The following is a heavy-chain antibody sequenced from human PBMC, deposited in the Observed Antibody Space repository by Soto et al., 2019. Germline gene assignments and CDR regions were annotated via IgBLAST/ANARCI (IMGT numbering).Heavy chain of an antibody. J-gene: IGHJ4*02. CDR3: ARAQGASGTRYEPQLDY. CDR2: VTPFNGDR. CDR1: GYSFTNYG. D-gene: IGHD3-10*01. Sequence: QVQLVQSGAEAKKPGASVKVSCKASGYSFTNYGFSWVRQAPGQGLEWMGWVTPFNGDRQYAQKFQGRVTMTTDTSTNSAYMELTTLTSDDTAVYYCARAQGASGTRYEPQLDYWGQGTLVIVSS. V-gene: IGHV1-18*01.